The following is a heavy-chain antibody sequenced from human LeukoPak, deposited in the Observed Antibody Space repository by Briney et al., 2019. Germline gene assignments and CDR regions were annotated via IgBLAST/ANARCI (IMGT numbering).Heavy chain of an antibody. CDR2: IHTSGST. J-gene: IGHJ5*02. D-gene: IGHD1-26*01. V-gene: IGHV4-61*02. CDR1: GGSISSGSYY. Sequence: SQTLSLTCTVSGGSISSGSYYWSWIRQPAGKGLEWIGRIHTSGSTNYNPSLKSRVTISVDTSKNQFSLKLSSVTAADTAVYYCARILRSGSNWFDPWGQGTLVTVSS. CDR3: ARILRSGSNWFDP.